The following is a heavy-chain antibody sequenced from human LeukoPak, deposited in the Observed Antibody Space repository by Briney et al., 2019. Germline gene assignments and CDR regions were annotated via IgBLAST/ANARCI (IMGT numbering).Heavy chain of an antibody. V-gene: IGHV3-7*01. Sequence: GGSLRLSCAASGFTFSSYWMSWVRQAPGKGLEWVANIKQDGSEKYYVDSVKGRFTISRDNAKNSPYLQMNSLRAEDTAVYYCARGGGILRFLEWLSSRGMDVWGQGTTVTVSS. J-gene: IGHJ6*02. CDR1: GFTFSSYW. CDR3: ARGGGILRFLEWLSSRGMDV. CDR2: IKQDGSEK. D-gene: IGHD3-3*01.